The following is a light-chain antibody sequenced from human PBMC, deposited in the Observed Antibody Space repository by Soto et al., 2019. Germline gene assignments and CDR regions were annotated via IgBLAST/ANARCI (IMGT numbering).Light chain of an antibody. CDR1: QSVSSN. CDR3: QQYNNWPLT. Sequence: EIVMTQSPATLSVSPGERATLSCRASQSVSSNFAWYQQKPGHAPRLLIYGASTRATGIPARFSGSGSGTEFTLTISSLQSEDFAVYYCQQYNNWPLTFGGGTKVEIK. V-gene: IGKV3-15*01. CDR2: GAS. J-gene: IGKJ4*01.